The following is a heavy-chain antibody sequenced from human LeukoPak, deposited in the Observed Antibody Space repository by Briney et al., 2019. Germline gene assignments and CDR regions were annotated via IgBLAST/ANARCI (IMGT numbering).Heavy chain of an antibody. J-gene: IGHJ4*02. CDR1: DGSLSSYY. CDR3: ARDTISGHFDY. D-gene: IGHD6-25*01. V-gene: IGHV4-4*07. CDR2: IYTSGST. Sequence: PSETLSLTCTVSDGSLSSYYWSWIQQPAGKGLEWIGRIYTSGSTSYNPSLKSRVTMSVDTSKKQFSLKLSSVTAADTAVYYCARDTISGHFDYWGQGTLVTVSS.